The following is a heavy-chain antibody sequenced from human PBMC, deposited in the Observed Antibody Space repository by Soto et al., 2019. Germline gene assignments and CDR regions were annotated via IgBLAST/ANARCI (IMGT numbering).Heavy chain of an antibody. CDR1: GGSFSGYY. J-gene: IGHJ1*01. D-gene: IGHD3-10*01. V-gene: IGHV4-34*01. Sequence: QVQLQQWGAGLLKPSETLSLTCAVYGGSFSGYYWSWIRQPPGKGLEWIGEINHSGSTNYNPSLKSRVTISVDTSKNHFSLKLSSVTAADTAVYYCARGALLWTLRYFQHWGQGTLVTVSS. CDR2: INHSGST. CDR3: ARGALLWTLRYFQH.